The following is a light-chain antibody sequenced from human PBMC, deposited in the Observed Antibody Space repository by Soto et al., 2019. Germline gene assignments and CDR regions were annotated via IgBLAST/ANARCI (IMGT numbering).Light chain of an antibody. CDR2: KVT. CDR3: ASSTSDSLYV. CDR1: SSDVGGNKY. V-gene: IGLV2-14*01. J-gene: IGLJ1*01. Sequence: QSALTEPACVSVSPGQSITFSCTGTSSDVGGNKYVSWYQQYPGKVPKLLINKVTNRPSGVSYRFSGSKSGNTASLTISALLAEDEADYFCASSTSDSLYVFGTGTKVTVL.